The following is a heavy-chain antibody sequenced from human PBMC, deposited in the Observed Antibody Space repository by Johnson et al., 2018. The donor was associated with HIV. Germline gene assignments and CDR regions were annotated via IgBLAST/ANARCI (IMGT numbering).Heavy chain of an antibody. CDR2: ISYDGSNK. J-gene: IGHJ3*02. Sequence: QVQLVESGGGVVQPGRSLRLSCAASGFTFSTYAIHWVRQAPGKGLEWVAVISYDGSNKYYADSVKGRFTISRDNSKNTLYLQMNSLRAEDTAVYYCARDEPYNLNAFDIWGQGTMVTVSS. CDR1: GFTFSTYA. D-gene: IGHD5-24*01. CDR3: ARDEPYNLNAFDI. V-gene: IGHV3-30-3*01.